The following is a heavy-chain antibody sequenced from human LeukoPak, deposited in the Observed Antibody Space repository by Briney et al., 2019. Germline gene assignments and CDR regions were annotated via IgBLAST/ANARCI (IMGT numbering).Heavy chain of an antibody. J-gene: IGHJ6*03. CDR2: IYPGDSDT. V-gene: IGHV5-51*01. CDR3: ARLPGTDYYYYMDV. D-gene: IGHD6-13*01. CDR1: GYSFTSYW. Sequence: GESLQISCQGSGYSFTSYWIGWVRQMHGKGLEWMGIIYPGDSDTRYSPSFQGQVTISADKSIGTAYLQWSSLKASDTATYYCARLPGTDYYYYMDVWGKGTTVTVSS.